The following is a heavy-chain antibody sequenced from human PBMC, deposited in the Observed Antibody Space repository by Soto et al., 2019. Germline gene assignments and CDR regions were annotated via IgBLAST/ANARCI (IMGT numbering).Heavy chain of an antibody. J-gene: IGHJ4*02. V-gene: IGHV3-23*01. D-gene: IGHD2-2*01. CDR1: GFTFSSYA. CDR2: ISGSGGST. CDR3: AKGGDIVVVPAAKDFDY. Sequence: EVQLLESGGGLVQPGGSLRLSCAASGFTFSSYAMSWVRQAPGKGLEWVSAISGSGGSTYYAVSVKGRFTISRDNSKNTLYLQMNSLRAEDTAVYYCAKGGDIVVVPAAKDFDYWGQGTLVTVSS.